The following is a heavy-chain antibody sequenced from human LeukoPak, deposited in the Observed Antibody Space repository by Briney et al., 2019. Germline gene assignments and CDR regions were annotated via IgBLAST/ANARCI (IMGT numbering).Heavy chain of an antibody. D-gene: IGHD4-17*01. CDR1: GFTFNNYA. CDR2: ISGSATHT. V-gene: IGHV3-23*01. CDR3: AKGYGDRRRPVDY. Sequence: GGSLRLSCAASGFTFNNYAVSWVRQAPGKGLEWVSGISGSATHTYYADSVKGRFTISRDNSKNTLYLQLNSLRAEDTAVYYCAKGYGDRRRPVDYWGQGTLVTVSS. J-gene: IGHJ4*02.